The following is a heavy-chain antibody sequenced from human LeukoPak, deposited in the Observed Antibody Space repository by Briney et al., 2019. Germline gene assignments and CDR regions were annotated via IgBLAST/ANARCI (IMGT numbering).Heavy chain of an antibody. CDR2: IYHSGRT. D-gene: IGHD5-12*01. V-gene: IGHV4-39*01. Sequence: SETLSLTCTVSGGSISSSSYYWGWIRQPPGRGLEWIGSIYHSGRTYYNPTLKSRVTISVDTSKNQFSLKLSSVTAADTAVYYCARLEWLRWAPFDYWGQGTLVTVSS. CDR3: ARLEWLRWAPFDY. CDR1: GGSISSSSYY. J-gene: IGHJ4*02.